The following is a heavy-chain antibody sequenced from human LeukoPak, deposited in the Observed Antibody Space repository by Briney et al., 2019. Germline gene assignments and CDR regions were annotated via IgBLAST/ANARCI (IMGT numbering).Heavy chain of an antibody. CDR3: ARAVAGEP. D-gene: IGHD6-19*01. J-gene: IGHJ4*02. CDR1: GFTFSSYA. Sequence: PGGSLRLSCAASGFTFSSYAMHWVRQAPGKGLEWVAVISYDGSNKYYADSVKGRFTISRDNSKNTLYLQMNSLRAEDTAVYYCARAVAGEPWGQGTLVTVSS. CDR2: ISYDGSNK. V-gene: IGHV3-30*04.